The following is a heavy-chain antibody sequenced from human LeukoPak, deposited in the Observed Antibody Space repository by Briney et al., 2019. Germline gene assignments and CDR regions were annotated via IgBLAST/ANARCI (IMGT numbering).Heavy chain of an antibody. J-gene: IGHJ6*02. D-gene: IGHD6-19*01. CDR3: ATCIAVAGCSYYYYGMDV. Sequence: ASVKVSCKVSGYTLTELSMHWVRQAPGKGLEWMGGFDPEDGETIYAQKFQGRVTMTEDTSTDTAYMELSSLRSEDTAVYYCATCIAVAGCSYYYYGMDVWGQGTTVTVSS. V-gene: IGHV1-24*01. CDR2: FDPEDGET. CDR1: GYTLTELS.